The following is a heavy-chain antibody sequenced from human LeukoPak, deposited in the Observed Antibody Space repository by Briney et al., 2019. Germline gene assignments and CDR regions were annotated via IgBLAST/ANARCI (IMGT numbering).Heavy chain of an antibody. J-gene: IGHJ4*02. D-gene: IGHD5-12*01. Sequence: GRSLTLSWALSGFIFSRYRMRWDRQADGEGSGWVSYISSSSSTIYYADSVKGRFTISRDNAKNSLYLQMNSLRAEDTAVYYCARVTGGYGDYWGQGTLVTVSS. CDR3: ARVTGGYGDY. CDR2: ISSSSSTI. CDR1: GFIFSRYR. V-gene: IGHV3-48*04.